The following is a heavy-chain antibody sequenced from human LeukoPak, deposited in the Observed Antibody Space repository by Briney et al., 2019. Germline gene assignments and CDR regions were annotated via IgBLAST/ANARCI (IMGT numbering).Heavy chain of an antibody. J-gene: IGHJ4*02. CDR3: AKGSRGSYDY. V-gene: IGHV3-23*01. D-gene: IGHD1-26*01. Sequence: GGSLRLSCAASGFTFNSYAMTWVRQAPEKGLEWVSSIIDSGISTYYGDSVKGQFTISRDNSKNTLYLQMNSLRAEDTAVYYCAKGSRGSYDYWGQGTLVTVSS. CDR1: GFTFNSYA. CDR2: IIDSGIST.